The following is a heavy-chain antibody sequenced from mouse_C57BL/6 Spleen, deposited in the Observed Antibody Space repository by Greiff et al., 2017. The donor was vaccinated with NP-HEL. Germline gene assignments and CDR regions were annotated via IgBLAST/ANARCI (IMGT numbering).Heavy chain of an antibody. CDR1: GYTFTDYY. J-gene: IGHJ4*01. V-gene: IGHV1-84*01. D-gene: IGHD1-1*01. CDR3: ARSSITTVVARAMDY. Sequence: QVQLQQSGPELVKPGASVKISCKASGYTFTDYYINWVKQRPGPGLEWIGWIYPGSGNTKYNEKFKGKATLTVDTSSSTAYMQLSSLTSEDSAVYFCARSSITTVVARAMDYWGQGTSVTVSS. CDR2: IYPGSGNT.